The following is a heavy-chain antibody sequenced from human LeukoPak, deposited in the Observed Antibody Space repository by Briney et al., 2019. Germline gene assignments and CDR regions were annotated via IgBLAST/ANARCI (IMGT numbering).Heavy chain of an antibody. Sequence: SETLSLTCTVSGVSISSHCWSWIRQPPRKGLEWIGGSTNHNPSLKSRVTKSVDTSKNQFSLKLSSVTAADTAVYYCARGVDCSDFAFDIWGQGAMVTVSP. CDR1: GVSISSHC. J-gene: IGHJ3*02. CDR3: ARGVDCSDFAFDI. D-gene: IGHD2-15*01. V-gene: IGHV4-59*11. CDR2: GST.